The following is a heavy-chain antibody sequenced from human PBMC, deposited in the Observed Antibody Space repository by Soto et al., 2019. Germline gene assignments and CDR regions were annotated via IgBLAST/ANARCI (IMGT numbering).Heavy chain of an antibody. Sequence: QEQLVQSGAKVKKPGSSVKVSCKDSGGLFSSFAISWVRQAPGQGLEWMGGIIPVFGTTNYAQKFQGRVTITADESTNTAYMELSSLTSDDTAMYYCARGGAPYVWFNEFWGQGTQVTVSS. D-gene: IGHD3-16*01. CDR3: ARGGAPYVWFNEF. CDR1: GGLFSSFA. CDR2: IIPVFGTT. V-gene: IGHV1-69*01. J-gene: IGHJ4*02.